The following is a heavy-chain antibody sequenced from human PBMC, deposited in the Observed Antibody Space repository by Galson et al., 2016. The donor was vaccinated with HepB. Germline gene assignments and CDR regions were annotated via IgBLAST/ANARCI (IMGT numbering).Heavy chain of an antibody. CDR1: GFTFSGYG. CDR3: ARAATRGSGPDAFDI. J-gene: IGHJ3*02. Sequence: SLRLSCAASGFTFSGYGMHWVRQAPGKGLELVALIWYDGTKKYFADSVKGRFTISRDNSKNTLYLQMNSLRGEDTAVYFCARAATRGSGPDAFDIWGQGTMVTVSS. D-gene: IGHD3-10*01. V-gene: IGHV3-33*01. CDR2: IWYDGTKK.